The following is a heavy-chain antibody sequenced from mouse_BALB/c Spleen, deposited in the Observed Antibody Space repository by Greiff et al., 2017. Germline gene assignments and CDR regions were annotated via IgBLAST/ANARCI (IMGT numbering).Heavy chain of an antibody. V-gene: IGHV1-69*02. CDR3: ARDDYDVFAY. CDR2: IDPSDSET. Sequence: QVQLQQPGAELVKPGAPVKLSCKASGYTFTSYWMNWVKQRPGRGLEWIGRIDPSDSETHYNQKFKDKATLTVDKSSSTAYIQLSSLTSEDSAVYYCARDDYDVFAYWGQGTLVTVSA. D-gene: IGHD2-4*01. CDR1: GYTFTSYW. J-gene: IGHJ3*01.